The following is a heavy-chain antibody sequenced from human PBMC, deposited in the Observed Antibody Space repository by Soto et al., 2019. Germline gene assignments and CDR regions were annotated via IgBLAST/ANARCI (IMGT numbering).Heavy chain of an antibody. V-gene: IGHV3-48*02. CDR3: AKYCSSDVCFDY. CDR2: ISGSGDTK. CDR1: GFTFSSCS. J-gene: IGHJ4*02. Sequence: GGSLRLSCASSGFTFSSCSMNWVRQAPGKGLEWVSFISGSGDTKYYADSVKGRFTIPRDNAKNSLYLQMSSLRDEDTAVYYCAKYCSSDVCFDYWGQGTLVTV. D-gene: IGHD2-8*01.